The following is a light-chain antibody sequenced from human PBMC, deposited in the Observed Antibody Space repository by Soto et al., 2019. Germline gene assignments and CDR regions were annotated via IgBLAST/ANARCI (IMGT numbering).Light chain of an antibody. J-gene: IGKJ4*01. V-gene: IGKV3-11*01. CDR3: QQRSNWPPLT. CDR1: QSLSSY. Sequence: EIVLTQSPATLSLSPGERATLSCRASQSLSSYLAWYQQKPGRAPRLLIYNASNRATGIPDRFSGSGSGTDFTLTISSLEPEDFAVYYCQQRSNWPPLTFGGGTKVEIK. CDR2: NAS.